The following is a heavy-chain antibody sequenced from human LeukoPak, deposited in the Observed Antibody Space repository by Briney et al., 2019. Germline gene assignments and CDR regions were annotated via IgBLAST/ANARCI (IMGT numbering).Heavy chain of an antibody. D-gene: IGHD5-24*01. CDR1: GYTLTELS. J-gene: IGHJ4*02. V-gene: IGHV1-24*01. CDR2: FDPEDGET. Sequence: ASVKVSCKVSGYTLTELSMHWVRQAPGKGLEWMGGFDPEDGETIYAQKFQGRVTMTEDTSTDTAYMELSSLRSDDTAVYYCARDPRISSRDGYNRGLEYFDYWGQGTLVTVSS. CDR3: ARDPRISSRDGYNRGLEYFDY.